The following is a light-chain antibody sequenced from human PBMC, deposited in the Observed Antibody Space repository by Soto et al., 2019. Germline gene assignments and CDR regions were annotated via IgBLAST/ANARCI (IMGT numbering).Light chain of an antibody. CDR2: GAS. CDR3: QQYNNWYT. J-gene: IGKJ2*01. V-gene: IGKV3-15*01. CDR1: QSVSSN. Sequence: ETVMTQSPATLYVSPGESSNLSCRASQSVSSNLAWYQLKPGQAPRLLIYGASTRATGVPARFSGSGSGTEFALTISSLQSEDFAVYYCQQYNNWYTFGQGTKLELK.